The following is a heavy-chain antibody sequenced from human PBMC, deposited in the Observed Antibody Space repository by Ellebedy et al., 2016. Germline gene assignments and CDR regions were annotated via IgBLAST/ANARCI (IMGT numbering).Heavy chain of an antibody. D-gene: IGHD2-15*01. J-gene: IGHJ4*02. Sequence: SETLSLTCTVSGGSIKTYYWSWMRQPPGKGLEWIGYLDYRGGAEYNPSLKSRITISGDPSKNQFSLQLRSVTSADTALYYCARGRRSHDQFAPFDFWGQGILVIVST. CDR1: GGSIKTYY. CDR3: ARGRRSHDQFAPFDF. CDR2: LDYRGGA. V-gene: IGHV4-59*01.